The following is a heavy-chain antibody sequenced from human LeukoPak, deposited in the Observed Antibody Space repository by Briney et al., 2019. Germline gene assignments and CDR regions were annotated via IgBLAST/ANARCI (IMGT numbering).Heavy chain of an antibody. CDR1: GGSFSGYY. J-gene: IGHJ4*02. Sequence: SETLSLTCAVYGGSFSGYYWSWIRQPPGKGLEWVGEINDSGTTNYNPSLKRRVTISVDTSMNQFSLKLSSVTAADTAEYYCARGLWFGESRPYYYDYWGQGNLVTVST. CDR2: INDSGTT. D-gene: IGHD3-10*01. V-gene: IGHV4-34*01. CDR3: ARGLWFGESRPYYYDY.